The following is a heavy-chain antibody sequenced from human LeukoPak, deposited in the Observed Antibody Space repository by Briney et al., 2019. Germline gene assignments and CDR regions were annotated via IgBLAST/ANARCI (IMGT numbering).Heavy chain of an antibody. CDR1: GYTFTSYY. J-gene: IGHJ4*02. CDR2: INPNSGGT. Sequence: ASVKVSCKASGYTFTSYYMHWVRQSPGQGLEWMGWINPNSGGTNYAQKFQGRVTMTRDTSISTVYMELSRLRSDDTAVYYCARAQVEYCSGGRCYSGYWGQGTLVTVSS. D-gene: IGHD2-15*01. V-gene: IGHV1-2*02. CDR3: ARAQVEYCSGGRCYSGY.